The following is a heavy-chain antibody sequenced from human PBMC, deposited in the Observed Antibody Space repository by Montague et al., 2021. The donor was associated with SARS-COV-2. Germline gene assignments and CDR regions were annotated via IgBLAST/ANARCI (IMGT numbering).Heavy chain of an antibody. CDR3: AREGGITIFGVVILYYFDY. CDR1: GGSISSGSYY. V-gene: IGHV4-61*02. J-gene: IGHJ4*02. CDR2: IYTSGST. D-gene: IGHD3-3*01. Sequence: TLSLTCTVSGGSISSGSYYWSWIRQPAGKGLEWIGRIYTSGSTNYNPSLKSRVTISVDTSENQFPLKLSSVTAADTAVYYCAREGGITIFGVVILYYFDYWGQGTLVTVSS.